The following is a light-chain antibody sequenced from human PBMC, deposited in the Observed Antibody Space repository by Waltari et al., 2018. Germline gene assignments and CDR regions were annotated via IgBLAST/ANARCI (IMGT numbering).Light chain of an antibody. CDR3: QQYGTSSALT. CDR1: QSVLSNY. V-gene: IGKV3-20*01. J-gene: IGKJ4*01. CDR2: GAS. Sequence: EIVLTQSPGTLSLSPGDTATLSCRASQSVLSNYLAWYQQKPGQAPSLLIYGASSRATGIPDRFSGSRSGTDFTLSISRLEPEDFAVYYCQQYGTSSALTFGGGTKLEIK.